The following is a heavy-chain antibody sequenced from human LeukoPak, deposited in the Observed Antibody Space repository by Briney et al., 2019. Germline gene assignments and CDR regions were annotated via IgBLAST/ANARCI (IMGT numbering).Heavy chain of an antibody. CDR1: GFTVSSNH. CDR3: ARLQGGVGEYGLDV. J-gene: IGHJ6*02. Sequence: GGSLRLSCAASGFTVSSNHMNWVRQAPGKGPEWVSVIIGDGNTYYRDSVKGRFTISRDHSKNTLYLQMNSLRAEDTAVYYCARLQGGVGEYGLDVWGQGTTVTVSS. CDR2: IIGDGNT. V-gene: IGHV3-53*01. D-gene: IGHD3-16*01.